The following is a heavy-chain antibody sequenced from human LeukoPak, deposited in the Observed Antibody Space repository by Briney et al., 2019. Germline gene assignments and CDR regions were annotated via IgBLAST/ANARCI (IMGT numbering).Heavy chain of an antibody. CDR1: GGSISSFY. D-gene: IGHD6-13*01. CDR3: ARGGSSWYNWFDP. CDR2: IYSSGST. V-gene: IGHV4-4*07. Sequence: PSETLSLTCTVSGGSISSFYWSWIRQSAGKGLEWIGRIYSSGSTNYNPSLNSRVTMSIDTSKNQFSLNLSSVSAADTAMYFCARGGSSWYNWFDPWGQGTLVTVSS. J-gene: IGHJ5*02.